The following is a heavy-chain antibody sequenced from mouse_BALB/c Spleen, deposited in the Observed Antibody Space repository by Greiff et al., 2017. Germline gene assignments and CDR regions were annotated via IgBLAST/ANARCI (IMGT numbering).Heavy chain of an antibody. CDR3: ARPHYDYSLAY. D-gene: IGHD2-4*01. CDR2: IDPYNGGT. Sequence: VQLKESGPELVKPGASVKVSCTASGYSFTDYNMYWVKQSHGKSLEWIGYIDPYNGGTSYNQKFKGKATLTVDKSSSTAFMHLTSLTSEDSAVYYCARPHYDYSLAYWGQGTLVTVSA. CDR1: GYSFTDYN. J-gene: IGHJ3*01. V-gene: IGHV1S135*01.